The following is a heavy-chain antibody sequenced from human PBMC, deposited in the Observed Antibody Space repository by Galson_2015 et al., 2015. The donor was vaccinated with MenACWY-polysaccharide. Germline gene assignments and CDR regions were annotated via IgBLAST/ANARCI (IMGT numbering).Heavy chain of an antibody. J-gene: IGHJ4*02. Sequence: SVKVSCKASGYTFTSYDINWVRQATGQGLEWMGWMNPNSGNTGYAQKFQGRVTMTSNSAMTTACMELSSLRSEDTAVYYCARIIARKYTFADSWGQGTLVTVSS. D-gene: IGHD2-21*01. CDR2: MNPNSGNT. V-gene: IGHV1-8*01. CDR3: ARIIARKYTFADS. CDR1: GYTFTSYD.